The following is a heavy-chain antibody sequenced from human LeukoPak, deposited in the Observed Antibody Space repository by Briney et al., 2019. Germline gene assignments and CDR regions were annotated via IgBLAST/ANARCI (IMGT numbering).Heavy chain of an antibody. D-gene: IGHD2-8*02. J-gene: IGHJ3*02. Sequence: GGSLRLSCAASGFTFSSYWMHWGRQAPRKGVGWVSRIKSDGSSTNFEDSVKGRFTISRGNAKNTLYLQMNSLRDEDTAVYYCAREFRVLPDIWGQGTMVTVSS. V-gene: IGHV3-74*01. CDR3: AREFRVLPDI. CDR1: GFTFSSYW. CDR2: IKSDGSST.